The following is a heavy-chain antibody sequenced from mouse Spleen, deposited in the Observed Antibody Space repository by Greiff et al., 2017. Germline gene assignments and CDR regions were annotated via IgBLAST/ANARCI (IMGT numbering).Heavy chain of an antibody. V-gene: IGHV1-5*01. CDR3: TIYYRSTDFDV. Sequence: VQLQQSGTVLARPGASVKMSCKASGYSFTSYWMHWVKQRPGQGLEWIGAIYPGNSDTSYNQKFKGKAKLTAVTSASTAYMELSSLTNEDSAVYYCTIYYRSTDFDVWGAGTTVTVSS. J-gene: IGHJ1*01. CDR1: GYSFTSYW. CDR2: IYPGNSDT. D-gene: IGHD2-14*01.